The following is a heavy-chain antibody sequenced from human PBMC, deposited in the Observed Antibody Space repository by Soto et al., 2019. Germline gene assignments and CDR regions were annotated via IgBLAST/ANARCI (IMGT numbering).Heavy chain of an antibody. V-gene: IGHV3-74*03. J-gene: IGHJ4*02. CDR3: VRAPEHRPFDY. CDR1: GFTLSDNW. CDR2: TNSDGSSV. Sequence: EVQLVESGGGLVQPGGSLRLSCAASGFTLSDNWIHWVRRVPGKGLVWVSRTNSDGSSVTYADSVKGRFTLSRDNAKYTWFLQMDSLRVDDTAMYYCVRAPEHRPFDYWGQGTLVTVSS.